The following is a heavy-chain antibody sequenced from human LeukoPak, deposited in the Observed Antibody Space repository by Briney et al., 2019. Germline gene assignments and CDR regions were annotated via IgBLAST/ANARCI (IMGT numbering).Heavy chain of an antibody. D-gene: IGHD3-3*01. CDR3: AKDGGGTIFGVVITPYYFDC. Sequence: GSLRLSCAASEFTFSSYAMTWVRQAPGKGLEWVSAISGSGTNTYYSGSVRGRFAISRDNAKNSLYLQMNSLRAEDTAVYYCAKDGGGTIFGVVITPYYFDCWGQGTLVTVSS. V-gene: IGHV3-23*01. CDR2: ISGSGTNT. CDR1: EFTFSSYA. J-gene: IGHJ4*02.